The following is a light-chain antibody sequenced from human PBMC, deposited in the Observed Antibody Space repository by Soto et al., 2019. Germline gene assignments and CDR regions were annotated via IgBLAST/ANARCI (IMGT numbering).Light chain of an antibody. CDR3: QHYTNWPLT. Sequence: EIVMTQSPATLSVSPGERATLSCRASHSVSSRLAWYQQKPGQAPRLLISGASTRATGLPARFTGRGSGTEFTLTISRLQSEDFGVYYCQHYTNWPLTFGGGTKVEIK. CDR1: HSVSSR. J-gene: IGKJ4*01. CDR2: GAS. V-gene: IGKV3-15*01.